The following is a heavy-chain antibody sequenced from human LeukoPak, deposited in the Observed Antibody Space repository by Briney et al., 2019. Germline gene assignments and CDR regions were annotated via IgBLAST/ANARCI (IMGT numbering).Heavy chain of an antibody. V-gene: IGHV3-30-3*01. CDR2: ISYDGSNK. CDR3: ARERYYYDSSGYPDY. D-gene: IGHD3-22*01. J-gene: IGHJ4*02. CDR1: GFTFSSYA. Sequence: GGSLRLSCAASGFTFSSYAMHWVRQAPGKGLECVAVISYDGSNKYYADSVKGRFTISRDNSKNTLYLQMNSLRAEDTAVYYCARERYYYDSSGYPDYWGQGTLVTVSS.